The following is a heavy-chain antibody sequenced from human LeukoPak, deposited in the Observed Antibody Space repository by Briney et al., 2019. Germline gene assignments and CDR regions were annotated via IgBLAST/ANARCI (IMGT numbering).Heavy chain of an antibody. CDR3: ARTGETCSGGSCYYY. D-gene: IGHD2-15*01. CDR2: INHSGST. Sequence: PSETLSLTCAVYGGSFSGYYWSWIRQPPGKGLEWIGEINHSGSTNYNPSLKSRVTISVDTSKNQFSLKPSSVTAADTAVYYCARTGETCSGGSCYYYWGQGTLVTVSS. CDR1: GGSFSGYY. J-gene: IGHJ4*02. V-gene: IGHV4-34*01.